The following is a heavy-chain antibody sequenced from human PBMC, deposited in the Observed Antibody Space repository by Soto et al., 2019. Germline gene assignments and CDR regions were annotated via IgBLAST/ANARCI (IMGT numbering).Heavy chain of an antibody. Sequence: PGGSLRLSCAASGFTFSRSWMTWVRQAPGKGLEWVARIKQDGSETYYVDSVKGRFSIPRDNSKNSLFLQMNSLRADDTGVYYCALNAMRLVVGDQGTLLTVSS. CDR1: GFTFSRSW. CDR3: ALNAMRLVV. CDR2: IKQDGSET. V-gene: IGHV3-7*01. D-gene: IGHD6-6*01. J-gene: IGHJ4*01.